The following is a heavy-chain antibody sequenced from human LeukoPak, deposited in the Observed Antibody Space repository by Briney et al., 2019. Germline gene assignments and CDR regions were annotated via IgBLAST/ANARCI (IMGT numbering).Heavy chain of an antibody. CDR1: GFTFSSHA. Sequence: GGSLRLSCAASGFTFSSHAMSWVRQAPGKGLEWVSSISSSSSYIYYADSVKGRFTISRDNAKNSLYLQMNSLRAEDTVVYYCARARDSGYDYKGDAFDIWGQGTMVTVSS. V-gene: IGHV3-21*01. CDR3: ARARDSGYDYKGDAFDI. D-gene: IGHD5-12*01. J-gene: IGHJ3*02. CDR2: ISSSSSYI.